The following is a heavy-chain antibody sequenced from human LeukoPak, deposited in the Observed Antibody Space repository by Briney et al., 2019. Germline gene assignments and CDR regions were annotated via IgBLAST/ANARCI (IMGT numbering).Heavy chain of an antibody. CDR3: ARSDPRTYYYGSGSYCGY. CDR1: GFTFSSYW. CDR2: IKQDGSEK. V-gene: IGHV3-7*01. J-gene: IGHJ4*02. Sequence: PGGSLRLSCAASGFTFSSYWMTWVRQAPGKGLEWVANIKQDGSEKSYVDSVKGRFTISRDNAKNSLYLQMNSLRAEDTALYYCARSDPRTYYYGSGSYCGYWGQGTLVTVSS. D-gene: IGHD3-10*01.